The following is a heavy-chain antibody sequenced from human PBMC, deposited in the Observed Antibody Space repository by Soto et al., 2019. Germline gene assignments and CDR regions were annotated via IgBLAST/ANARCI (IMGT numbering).Heavy chain of an antibody. J-gene: IGHJ2*01. CDR2: ISGRGGST. CDR3: ARRAGGAVVWYYAL. CDR1: GFIFSNYG. D-gene: IGHD2-21*01. Sequence: EEQLLESGGGVVQRGGSLRLSCAASGFIFSNYGMTWVRQAPGKGLEWVSRISGRGGSTYYADSVKGRLTMSRDNSSNTRYLQMNSLSAQDTAIDYCARRAGGAVVWYYALWGRGSLVTV. V-gene: IGHV3-23*01.